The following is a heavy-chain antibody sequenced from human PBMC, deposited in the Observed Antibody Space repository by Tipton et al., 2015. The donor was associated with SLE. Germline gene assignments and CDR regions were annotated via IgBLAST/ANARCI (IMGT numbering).Heavy chain of an antibody. V-gene: IGHV5-51*03. CDR2: IYPGDSDT. Sequence: QLVQSGAEVKKPGESLKISCKGSGYSFTSYWIGWVRQMPGKGLEWMGIIYPGDSDTRYSPSFQGQVTISADKSISTAYLQWSSLKASDTAMYYCARRGSGSYPGVPHWYFDLWGRGTLVTVSS. J-gene: IGHJ2*01. D-gene: IGHD1-26*01. CDR1: GYSFTSYW. CDR3: ARRGSGSYPGVPHWYFDL.